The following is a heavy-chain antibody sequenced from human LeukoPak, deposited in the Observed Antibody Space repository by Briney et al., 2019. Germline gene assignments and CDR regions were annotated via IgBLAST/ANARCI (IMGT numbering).Heavy chain of an antibody. Sequence: GGSLRLSCAASGFTFSSYWMHWVRHAPGKGLVWVSRINSDGSSTSYAGSVKGRFTISRDNAKNTLYLQMNSLRAEDTAVYYCARDMRIQPWAFDMWGQGTMVTVSS. CDR2: INSDGSST. V-gene: IGHV3-74*01. CDR3: ARDMRIQPWAFDM. D-gene: IGHD5-18*01. CDR1: GFTFSSYW. J-gene: IGHJ3*02.